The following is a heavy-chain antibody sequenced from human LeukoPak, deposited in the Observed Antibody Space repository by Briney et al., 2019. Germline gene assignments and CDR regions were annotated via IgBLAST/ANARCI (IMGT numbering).Heavy chain of an antibody. CDR2: IYYSGST. CDR1: GGSIGSFY. CDR3: ARGHNYYDSSGYSSWFDP. D-gene: IGHD3-22*01. J-gene: IGHJ5*02. V-gene: IGHV4-59*01. Sequence: SETLSLTCTVSGGSIGSFYWSWIRQPPGKGLEWIGYIYYSGSTNYNPSLKSRVTISVDTSKNQFSLKLSSVTAADTAVYYCARGHNYYDSSGYSSWFDPWGQGTLVTVSS.